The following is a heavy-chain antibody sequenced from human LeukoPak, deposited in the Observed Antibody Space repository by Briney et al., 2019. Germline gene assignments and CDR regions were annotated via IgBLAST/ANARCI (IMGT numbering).Heavy chain of an antibody. V-gene: IGHV3-43*02. D-gene: IGHD3-22*01. CDR3: AKVRLIGSYFDY. CDR2: ISGDGGST. Sequence: GGSLRLSCAASGFTFGDYAMHWVRQAPGKGLEWVSLISGDGGSTYYADSVKGRFTISRDNSKNSLYLQMNSLRTEDTALYYCAKVRLIGSYFDYWGQGTLVTVSS. J-gene: IGHJ4*02. CDR1: GFTFGDYA.